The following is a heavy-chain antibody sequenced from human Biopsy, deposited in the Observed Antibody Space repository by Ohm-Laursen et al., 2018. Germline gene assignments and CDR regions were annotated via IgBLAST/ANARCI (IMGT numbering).Heavy chain of an antibody. D-gene: IGHD3-16*01. V-gene: IGHV4-34*01. J-gene: IGHJ3*02. CDR2: VSHSGST. CDR1: GGSFSGYY. CDR3: ARLTGDYIWGNWRINHDPFDI. Sequence: SQTLSLTCAVSGGSFSGYYWSWIRQTPGKGLEWIGDVSHSGSTNYNPSLKSRVTISVDTSKNQFSLKLSSVTAADTAVYYCARLTGDYIWGNWRINHDPFDIWDQGTSVTVSS.